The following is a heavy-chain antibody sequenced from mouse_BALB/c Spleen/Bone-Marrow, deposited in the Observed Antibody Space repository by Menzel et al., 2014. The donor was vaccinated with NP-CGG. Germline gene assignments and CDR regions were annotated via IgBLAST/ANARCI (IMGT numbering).Heavy chain of an antibody. Sequence: VQLQESGPELVKPGASVKISCKASGYAFSSSWMNWVKQRPGQGLEWIGRIFPGDGDTYYNVKFKGKATLTADKSSSTAYMQLSNLTSVASAVFFCASSDGYRGMDYLGQGTPVTVSS. V-gene: IGHV1-82*01. CDR3: ASSDGYRGMDY. CDR1: GYAFSSSW. J-gene: IGHJ4*01. D-gene: IGHD2-3*01. CDR2: IFPGDGDT.